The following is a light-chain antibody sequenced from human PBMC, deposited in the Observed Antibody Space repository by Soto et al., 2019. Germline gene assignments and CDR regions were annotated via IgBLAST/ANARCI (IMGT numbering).Light chain of an antibody. V-gene: IGLV1-36*01. Sequence: QSVLTQPPSVSEAPRQRVTISCSGSSSNIGNNVVNWYQQLPGKAPKLLIYYDDLLPSGVSDRFSGSKSGTSASLAISGLQSEDEADYYCAAWDDSLNGLVFGGGTKLTVL. CDR3: AAWDDSLNGLV. CDR1: SSNIGNNV. CDR2: YDD. J-gene: IGLJ3*02.